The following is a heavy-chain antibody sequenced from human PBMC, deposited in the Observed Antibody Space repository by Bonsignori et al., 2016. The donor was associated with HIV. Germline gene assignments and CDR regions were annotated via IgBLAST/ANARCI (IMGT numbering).Heavy chain of an antibody. CDR2: IYSGGST. CDR3: AGGDWYYDFWSGSRDAFDI. D-gene: IGHD3-3*01. J-gene: IGHJ3*02. V-gene: IGHV3-53*03. Sequence: WIRQPPGKGLEWVSVIYSGGSTYYADSVKGRFTISRDNSKNTLYLQMNSLRAEDTAVYYCAGGDWYYDFWSGSRDAFDIWGQGTMVTVSS.